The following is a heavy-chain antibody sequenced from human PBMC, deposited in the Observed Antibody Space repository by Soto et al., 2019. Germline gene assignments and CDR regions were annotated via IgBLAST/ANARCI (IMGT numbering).Heavy chain of an antibody. CDR1: GYTFSNYG. CDR3: ARSGYSSGWYRWYFDF. D-gene: IGHD6-19*01. V-gene: IGHV1-3*01. J-gene: IGHJ2*01. CDR2: INAGNGNT. Sequence: GASVKVSCKASGYTFSNYGIHWMRQAPGQRLEWMGWINAGNGNTKYSQKFQDRVTITRDTSATTAYMELSSLRSEDTAVFHCARSGYSSGWYRWYFDFWGRGTLVTVSS.